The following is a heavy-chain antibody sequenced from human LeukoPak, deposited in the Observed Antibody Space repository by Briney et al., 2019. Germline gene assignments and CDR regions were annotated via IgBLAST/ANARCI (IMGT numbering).Heavy chain of an antibody. Sequence: SGTLSLTCTVSGGSISSFYWSWIRQPPGKGPEWIGYIYSSGSTNYNPSLKSRVTISVDTSKNQFSLKLSSVTAADTAVYYCASWYSSSSFGYFDYWGQGTLVTVSS. CDR3: ASWYSSSSFGYFDY. J-gene: IGHJ4*02. CDR2: IYSSGST. D-gene: IGHD6-6*01. CDR1: GGSISSFY. V-gene: IGHV4-59*01.